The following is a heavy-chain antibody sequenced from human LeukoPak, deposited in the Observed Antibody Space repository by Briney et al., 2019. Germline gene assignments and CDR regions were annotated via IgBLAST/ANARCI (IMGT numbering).Heavy chain of an antibody. CDR2: ISSSGSTI. CDR3: ARDSVGYSYGYPNGKSFAY. Sequence: PGGSLRPSCAASGFTFSDYYMSWIRQAPGKGLEWVSYISSSGSTIYYADSVKGRFTISRDNAKNSLYLQMNSLRAEDTAVYYCARDSVGYSYGYPNGKSFAYWGQGTLVTVSS. V-gene: IGHV3-11*01. D-gene: IGHD5-18*01. CDR1: GFTFSDYY. J-gene: IGHJ4*02.